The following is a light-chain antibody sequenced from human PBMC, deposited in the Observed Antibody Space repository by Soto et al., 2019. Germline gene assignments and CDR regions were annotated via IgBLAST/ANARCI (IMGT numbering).Light chain of an antibody. CDR2: GAS. CDR1: QSVNNNY. Sequence: ENVLTQSPGTLSLSPGEEATLSCRASQSVNNNYLASYQQIRGQPPRRLIYGASSRATGIPDRFSGSGSGTDFTLTISRLEPEDFSVYYCQQYATSPRTFGQGTKVEV. V-gene: IGKV3-20*01. CDR3: QQYATSPRT. J-gene: IGKJ1*01.